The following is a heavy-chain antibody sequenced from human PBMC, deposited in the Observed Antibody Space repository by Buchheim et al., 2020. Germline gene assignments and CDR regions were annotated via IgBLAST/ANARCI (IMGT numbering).Heavy chain of an antibody. Sequence: QLVQSGPEVKKPGTSVKVSCKASGYTFTGYYMHWVRQAPGQGLEWMGWINPNSGGTNYAQKFQGWVTMTRDTSISTAYMELSRLRSDDTAVYYCARGGLIAARRDYYYYMDVWGKGTT. CDR2: INPNSGGT. CDR3: ARGGLIAARRDYYYYMDV. V-gene: IGHV1-2*04. CDR1: GYTFTGYY. J-gene: IGHJ6*03. D-gene: IGHD6-6*01.